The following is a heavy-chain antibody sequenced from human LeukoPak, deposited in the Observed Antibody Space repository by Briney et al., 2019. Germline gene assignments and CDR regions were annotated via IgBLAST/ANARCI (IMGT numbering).Heavy chain of an antibody. V-gene: IGHV3-30-3*01. J-gene: IGHJ4*02. CDR2: ISYDGSNK. CDR3: ARETPVYSSSTLDY. Sequence: PGGSLRLSCAASGFTFSSHAMHWVRQAPGKGLEWVAVISYDGSNKYYADSVKGRFTISRDNSKNTLYLQMNSLRAEDTAVYYCARETPVYSSSTLDYWGQGTLVTVSS. CDR1: GFTFSSHA. D-gene: IGHD6-6*01.